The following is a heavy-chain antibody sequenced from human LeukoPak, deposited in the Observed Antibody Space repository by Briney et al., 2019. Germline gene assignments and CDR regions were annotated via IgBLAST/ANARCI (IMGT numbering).Heavy chain of an antibody. CDR2: IYSGGST. J-gene: IGHJ4*02. CDR1: ESTFSNYW. Sequence: GGSLRLSCEASESTFSNYWMSWVRQAPGKGLEWVSVIYSGGSTYYADSVKGRFTISRDKSKNTLYLQMNSLRAEDTAVYYCARGWQLDYWGQGTLVTVSS. CDR3: ARGWQLDY. V-gene: IGHV3-66*01. D-gene: IGHD6-19*01.